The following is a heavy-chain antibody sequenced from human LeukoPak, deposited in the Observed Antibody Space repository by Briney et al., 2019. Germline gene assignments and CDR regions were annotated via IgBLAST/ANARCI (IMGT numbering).Heavy chain of an antibody. J-gene: IGHJ5*02. Sequence: GESLKISCKGSGYSFTSCWIGWVRQMPGKGLEWMGIIYPGDSDTRYSPSFQGQVTISADKSISTAYLQWSSLKASDTAMYYCARPPYCGGDCYPNWFDPWGPGTLVTVSS. CDR3: ARPPYCGGDCYPNWFDP. CDR1: GYSFTSCW. V-gene: IGHV5-51*01. CDR2: IYPGDSDT. D-gene: IGHD2-21*02.